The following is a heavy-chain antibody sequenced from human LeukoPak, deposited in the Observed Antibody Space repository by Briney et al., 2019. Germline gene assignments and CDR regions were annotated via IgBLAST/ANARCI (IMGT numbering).Heavy chain of an antibody. CDR1: GYTFTRYY. CDR3: ARGYYDSSGYREFDY. D-gene: IGHD3-22*01. CDR2: INPSGGST. V-gene: IGHV1-46*01. J-gene: IGHJ4*02. Sequence: ASVKVSCKASGYTFTRYYMHWVRQAPGQGLEWMGIINPSGGSTGYAQKFQGRGTMTRDMSSSTVYMELSSLRSEDTAVYYCARGYYDSSGYREFDYWGQGTLVTVSS.